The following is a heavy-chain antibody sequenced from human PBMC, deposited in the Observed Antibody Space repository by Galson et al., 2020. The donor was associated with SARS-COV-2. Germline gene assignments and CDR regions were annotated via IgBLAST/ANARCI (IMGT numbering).Heavy chain of an antibody. J-gene: IGHJ4*02. V-gene: IGHV4-39*07. CDR3: ARATEWIQLWFADY. CDR1: GGSISSSSYY. Sequence: ETLSLTCTVSGGSISSSSYYWGWIRQPPGKGLEWIGSIYYSGSTYYNPSLKSRVTISVDTSKNQFSLKLSSVTAADTAVYYCARATEWIQLWFADYWGQGTLVTVSS. D-gene: IGHD5-18*01. CDR2: IYYSGST.